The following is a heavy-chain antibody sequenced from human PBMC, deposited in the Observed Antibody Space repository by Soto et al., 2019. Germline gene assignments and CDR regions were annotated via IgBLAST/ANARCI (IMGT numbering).Heavy chain of an antibody. D-gene: IGHD6-19*01. Sequence: PGGSLRLSCAASGFTFSSYGMHWVRQAPGKGLEWVAVISYDGSNKYYADSVKGRFTISRDNSKNTLYLQMNSLRAEDTAVYYCAKDLASSGVGGYYYYYNGMDVWGQGTMVTVSS. CDR1: GFTFSSYG. CDR2: ISYDGSNK. CDR3: AKDLASSGVGGYYYYYNGMDV. V-gene: IGHV3-30*18. J-gene: IGHJ6*02.